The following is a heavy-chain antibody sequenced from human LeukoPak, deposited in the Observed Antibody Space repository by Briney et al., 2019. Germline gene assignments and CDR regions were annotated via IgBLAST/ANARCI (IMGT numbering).Heavy chain of an antibody. CDR3: ASGSSSVGY. CDR1: GFIFSDYY. Sequence: GGSLRLSCAASGFIFSDYYMSWIRQSPGKGLKWISYISPNGTDIYSIDSVRGRFIISRDNAKNSLYLQMDSLRAEDTAVYYCASGSSSVGYWGQGTLVTVSS. J-gene: IGHJ4*02. D-gene: IGHD6-6*01. V-gene: IGHV3-11*01. CDR2: ISPNGTDI.